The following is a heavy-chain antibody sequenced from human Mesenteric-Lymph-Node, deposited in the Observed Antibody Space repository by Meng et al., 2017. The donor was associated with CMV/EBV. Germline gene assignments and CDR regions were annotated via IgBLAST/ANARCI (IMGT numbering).Heavy chain of an antibody. J-gene: IGHJ4*02. CDR2: INHSGST. V-gene: IGHV4-34*01. CDR1: GGSSNTYY. D-gene: IGHD6-13*01. CDR3: AREQWGYSSSWYDY. Sequence: SETLSLTCAVYGGSSNTYYWTWIRQPPGKGLEWIGEINHSGSTNYNPSLKSRVTISVDTSKNQFSLKLSSVTAADTAVYYCAREQWGYSSSWYDYWGQGTLVTVSS.